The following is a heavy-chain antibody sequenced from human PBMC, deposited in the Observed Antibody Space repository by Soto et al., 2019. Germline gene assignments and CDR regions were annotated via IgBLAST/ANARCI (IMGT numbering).Heavy chain of an antibody. Sequence: ASVKLSCKASGYTFTSYAMHWVRQAPGQRLEWMGWINAGNGNTKYSQKFQGRVTITRDTSASTAYMELSSLRSEDTAVYYCARSNLGYCSGGSCYWDWFDPWGQGTLVTVSS. CDR3: ARSNLGYCSGGSCYWDWFDP. CDR2: INAGNGNT. J-gene: IGHJ5*02. V-gene: IGHV1-3*01. CDR1: GYTFTSYA. D-gene: IGHD2-15*01.